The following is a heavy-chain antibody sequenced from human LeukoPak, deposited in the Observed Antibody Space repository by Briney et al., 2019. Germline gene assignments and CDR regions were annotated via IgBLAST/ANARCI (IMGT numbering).Heavy chain of an antibody. J-gene: IGHJ4*02. Sequence: ASVKVSCKASGYTFTSYDINWVRQATGQGLEWMGWMNPNSGNTGYAQKFQGRVTMTRNTSISTAYMELSSLRSEDTAVYHCARKHYYYGSGSHYYWGQGTLVTVSS. CDR2: MNPNSGNT. D-gene: IGHD3-10*01. CDR1: GYTFTSYD. V-gene: IGHV1-8*01. CDR3: ARKHYYYGSGSHYY.